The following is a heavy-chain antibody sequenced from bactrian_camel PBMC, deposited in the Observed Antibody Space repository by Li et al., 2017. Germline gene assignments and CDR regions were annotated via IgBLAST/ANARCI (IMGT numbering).Heavy chain of an antibody. D-gene: IGHD1*01. V-gene: IGHV3S1*01. Sequence: HVQLVESGGGLVQPGGSLRLSCAASGFIGGPYCLAWFRQAPGKEREGLAGISTRYENTYYADSVKGRFTISRDNADNILYLQMNSLKPEDTAIYYCAAQGPMWCEDWSSGRFDYWGQGTQVTVS. CDR1: GFIGGPYC. J-gene: IGHJ6*01. CDR3: AAQGPMWCEDWSSGRFDY. CDR2: ISTRYENT.